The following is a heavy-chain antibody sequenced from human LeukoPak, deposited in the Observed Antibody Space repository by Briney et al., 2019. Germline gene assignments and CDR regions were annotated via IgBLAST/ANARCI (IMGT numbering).Heavy chain of an antibody. CDR3: VRDNDWAFHY. D-gene: IGHD3-9*01. CDR2: ISHGSERI. J-gene: IGHJ4*02. V-gene: IGHV3-48*02. CDR1: GFTFSSYV. Sequence: GGSPRLSCAASGFTFSSYVMSWVRQAPGKGLEWVSYISHGSERIYYADSVKGRFTISRDNADNSLYLQMNNLRDEDTALYYCVRDNDWAFHYWGQGTLVTVSS.